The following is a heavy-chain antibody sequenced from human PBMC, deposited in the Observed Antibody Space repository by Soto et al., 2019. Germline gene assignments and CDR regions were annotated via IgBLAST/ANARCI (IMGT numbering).Heavy chain of an antibody. Sequence: EVQLLESGGGLVQPGGSLRLSCVASGFTFKNYDMRWVRQAPGKGLVWVSGISGSGAITYYADSVRGRFTISRDNSKNTPYLQLNSLRAEDTAIYYCAKDRQFRSYYESAGHYNNWGQGTLVTVSS. CDR1: GFTFKNYD. CDR2: ISGSGAIT. D-gene: IGHD3-10*01. CDR3: AKDRQFRSYYESAGHYNN. J-gene: IGHJ4*02. V-gene: IGHV3-23*01.